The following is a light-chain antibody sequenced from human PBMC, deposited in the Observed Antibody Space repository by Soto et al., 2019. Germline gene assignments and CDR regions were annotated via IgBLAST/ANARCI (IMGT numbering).Light chain of an antibody. J-gene: IGKJ4*01. CDR2: DAS. V-gene: IGKV3-11*01. Sequence: EIVLTQSPATLSLSPGERATLSCRASQSVSYYLAWYQQKPGQAPRLLIFDASNRASGIPARFSGSGSGTDFTLTISSLQPEDFAVYYCQQRGTFGGGTKVEIK. CDR3: QQRGT. CDR1: QSVSYY.